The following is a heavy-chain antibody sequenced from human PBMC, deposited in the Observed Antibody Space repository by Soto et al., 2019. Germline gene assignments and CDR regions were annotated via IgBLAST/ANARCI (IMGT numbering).Heavy chain of an antibody. D-gene: IGHD3-22*01. CDR1: GGTFSSYA. Sequence: QVQLVQSGAEVKKPGSSVKVSCKASGGTFSSYAISWVRQAPGQGLEWMGGIIPIFGTANYAQKCQGRVKITAAASTSTAYMELSSLRSEVTAVYYCAGDLRYDSSGPVDYWGQGTLVTVSS. CDR3: AGDLRYDSSGPVDY. CDR2: IIPIFGTA. V-gene: IGHV1-69*12. J-gene: IGHJ4*02.